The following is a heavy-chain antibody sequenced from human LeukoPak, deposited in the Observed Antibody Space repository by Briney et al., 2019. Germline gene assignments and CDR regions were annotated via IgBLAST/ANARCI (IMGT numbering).Heavy chain of an antibody. CDR1: GYTFTSYG. J-gene: IGHJ1*01. Sequence: GASVKLSCKASGYTFTSYGISWGRQGPGQGLEWMGWSSAHNGNTNYAQKLHGRVTMTTDTSTSTAYMGRRSLRADETAVYDCARASSSWLFGYFQHWGQGTLVTVSS. CDR3: ARASSSWLFGYFQH. D-gene: IGHD6-13*01. V-gene: IGHV1-18*01. CDR2: SSAHNGNT.